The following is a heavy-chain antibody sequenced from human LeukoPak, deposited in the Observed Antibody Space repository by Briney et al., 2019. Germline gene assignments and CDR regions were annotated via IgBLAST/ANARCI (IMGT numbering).Heavy chain of an antibody. CDR1: GGSISSGSYY. V-gene: IGHV4-61*02. Sequence: SETLSLTCTVSGGSISSGSYYWSWIRQPAGKGLEWIGRIYTSGSTNYNPSLKSRVTISVDTSKNQFSLKLSSVTAADTAVYYCAREPRLLWFGEYAFDIWGQGTMVTVSS. CDR2: IYTSGST. D-gene: IGHD3-10*01. J-gene: IGHJ3*02. CDR3: AREPRLLWFGEYAFDI.